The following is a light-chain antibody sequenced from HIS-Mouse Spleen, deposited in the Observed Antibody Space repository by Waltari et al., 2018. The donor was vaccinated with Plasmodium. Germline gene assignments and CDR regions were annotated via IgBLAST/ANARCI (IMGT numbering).Light chain of an antibody. CDR1: QSISSW. V-gene: IGKV1-5*03. CDR3: KQYNSYWT. Sequence: DIQMTQSPSTLSASVGDRVTITCRASQSISSWLAWYQQKPGKAPKLLIYKASSLESWGPARFSGSGSGTEFTLTIRSLQPDDFATYYCKQYNSYWTFGQGTKVEIK. CDR2: KAS. J-gene: IGKJ1*01.